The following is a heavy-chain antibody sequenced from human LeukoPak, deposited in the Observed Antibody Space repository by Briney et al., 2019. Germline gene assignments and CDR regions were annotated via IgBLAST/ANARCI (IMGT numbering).Heavy chain of an antibody. D-gene: IGHD1-26*01. CDR3: AKVRSTGEELLGNYFDY. V-gene: IGHV3-30*02. CDR2: IRYDGSNK. Sequence: PGGSLRLSCAASGFTFSSYGMHWVRQAPGKGLEWVAFIRYDGSNKYYADSVKGRFTISRDNSKNTLYLQMNSLRAEDTAVYYCAKVRSTGEELLGNYFDYWGQGTLVTVSS. J-gene: IGHJ4*02. CDR1: GFTFSSYG.